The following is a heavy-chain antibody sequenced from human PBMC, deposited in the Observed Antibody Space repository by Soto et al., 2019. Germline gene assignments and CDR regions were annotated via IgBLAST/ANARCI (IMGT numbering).Heavy chain of an antibody. J-gene: IGHJ3*02. CDR3: GKGNSKWGTGDAFDI. CDR2: ISGTGGST. Sequence: PGVSLSLSCAASGFTFNNYALNWVRQAPGKGLEWVSSISGTGGSTFYAGSAKGRFTISRDNSKNTLFLQMTSLRAEDTAVYYCGKGNSKWGTGDAFDIWGQGTMVTLSS. V-gene: IGHV3-23*01. D-gene: IGHD7-27*01. CDR1: GFTFNNYA.